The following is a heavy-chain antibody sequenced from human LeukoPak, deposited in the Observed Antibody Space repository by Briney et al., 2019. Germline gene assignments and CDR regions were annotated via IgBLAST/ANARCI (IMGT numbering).Heavy chain of an antibody. V-gene: IGHV3-23*01. Sequence: PGGSLRLSCAASGFTFSSYAMSWVRQAPGKGLEWVSGMSGSGGNAYYADSVKGRFTISRDNSKNTLYLQMNSLRAEDTAVYYCARRPSGWPSDYWGQGTLVTVSS. CDR3: ARRPSGWPSDY. CDR2: MSGSGGNA. CDR1: GFTFSSYA. D-gene: IGHD6-19*01. J-gene: IGHJ4*02.